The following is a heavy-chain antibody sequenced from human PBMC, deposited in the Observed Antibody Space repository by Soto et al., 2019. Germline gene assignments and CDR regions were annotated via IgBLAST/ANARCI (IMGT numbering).Heavy chain of an antibody. CDR3: AKDGYSGYDYSLDY. CDR1: GFPFRSQT. D-gene: IGHD5-12*01. V-gene: IGHV3-30-3*01. Sequence: QVHLVESGGGVVQPGRSVRLSCAASGFPFRSQTMHWVRQAPGKGLEWVAVISFDGNSDYYADSVKGRFTISRDNSKNMLYLQMSSLRPEDTAVYYCAKDGYSGYDYSLDYWGQGTLVTVSS. J-gene: IGHJ4*02. CDR2: ISFDGNSD.